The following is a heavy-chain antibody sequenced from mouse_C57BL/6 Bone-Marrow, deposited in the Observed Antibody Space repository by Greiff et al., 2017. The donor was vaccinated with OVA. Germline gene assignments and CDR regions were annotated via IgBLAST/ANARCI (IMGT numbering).Heavy chain of an antibody. Sequence: LVESGAELAKPGASVKLSCKASGYTFTSYWMHWVKQRPGQGLEWIGYINPSSGYTKYNQKFKDKATLTADKSSSTAYMQLSSLTYEDSAVYYCASYYYGSSLYAMDYWGQGTSVTVSS. CDR1: GYTFTSYW. CDR3: ASYYYGSSLYAMDY. J-gene: IGHJ4*01. CDR2: INPSSGYT. D-gene: IGHD1-1*01. V-gene: IGHV1-7*01.